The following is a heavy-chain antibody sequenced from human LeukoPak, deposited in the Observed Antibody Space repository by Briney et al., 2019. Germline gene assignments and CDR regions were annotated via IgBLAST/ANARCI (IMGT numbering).Heavy chain of an antibody. J-gene: IGHJ4*02. CDR2: IGIDSGNT. D-gene: IGHD1-1*01. V-gene: IGHV3-48*01. CDR1: GFPFIEYS. CDR3: ARDHNYAFDN. Sequence: SGGSLRLSCTASGFPFIEYSMNWVRQAPGKGLEWISYIGIDSGNTKYAASVRGRFTISADKAKNSLYLQMNSLRVEDTAVYYCARDHNYAFDNWGQGTQVSVAS.